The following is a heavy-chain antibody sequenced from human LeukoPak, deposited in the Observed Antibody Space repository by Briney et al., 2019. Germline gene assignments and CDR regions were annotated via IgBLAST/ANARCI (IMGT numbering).Heavy chain of an antibody. CDR2: ISYDGSNK. CDR3: ANGYYYGSGSYYKEAFDI. D-gene: IGHD3-10*01. J-gene: IGHJ3*02. CDR1: GFTFSNYG. Sequence: GGSLRLSCAASGFTFSNYGMHWVRQAPGRGLEWVVVISYDGSNKYYADSVKGRFTISRDNSKNTLYLQMNSLRAEDTAVYYCANGYYYGSGSYYKEAFDIWGQGTMVTVSS. V-gene: IGHV3-30*18.